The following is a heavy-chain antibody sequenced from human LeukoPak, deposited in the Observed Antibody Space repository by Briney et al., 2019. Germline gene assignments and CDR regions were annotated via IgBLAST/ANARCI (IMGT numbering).Heavy chain of an antibody. D-gene: IGHD3-10*01. J-gene: IGHJ3*02. Sequence: GGSLRLSCAASGFTFSSYAMSWVRQAPGKGLEWVSAISGSGGSTYYADSVKDRFTISRDNSKNTLYLQMNSLRAEDTAVYYCAKPGLLWFGGAAFDIWGQGTMVTVSS. CDR3: AKPGLLWFGGAAFDI. CDR1: GFTFSSYA. CDR2: ISGSGGST. V-gene: IGHV3-23*01.